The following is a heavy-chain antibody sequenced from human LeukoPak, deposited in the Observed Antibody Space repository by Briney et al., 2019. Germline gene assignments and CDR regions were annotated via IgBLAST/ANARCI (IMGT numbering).Heavy chain of an antibody. Sequence: GGSLRLSCAASGFSFSTYEMHWVRQAPGKGLEWVSDISSSGSTVYYADSVKGRFTTSRDNANNYLYLQMQSLRAEDTAVYYCSLLAEASPQDYWGQGTLVTVSS. CDR1: GFSFSTYE. CDR2: ISSSGSTV. V-gene: IGHV3-48*03. D-gene: IGHD6-25*01. CDR3: SLLAEASPQDY. J-gene: IGHJ4*02.